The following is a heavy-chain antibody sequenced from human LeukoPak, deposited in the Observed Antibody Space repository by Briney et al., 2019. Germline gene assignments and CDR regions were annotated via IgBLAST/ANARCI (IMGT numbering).Heavy chain of an antibody. V-gene: IGHV4-59*01. J-gene: IGHJ4*02. CDR2: FHYSGST. D-gene: IGHD6-13*01. CDR3: ARGSSWSYYFDY. CDR1: GDSISSYY. Sequence: SETLSLTCAVSGDSISSYYWSWIRQPPGKGLEWIGYFHYSGSTNYSPSLKSRVTLSIDTSKNQFSLKVSSVTAADTAVYYCARGSSWSYYFDYWGQGTLVTVSS.